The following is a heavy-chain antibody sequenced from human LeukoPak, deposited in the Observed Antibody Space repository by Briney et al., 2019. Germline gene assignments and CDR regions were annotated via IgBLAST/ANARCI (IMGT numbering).Heavy chain of an antibody. CDR3: ASSYDFWSGYLSLGWFDP. Sequence: QPGGSLRLSCAASGFTFSSYWMHWVRQAPGKGLVWVSRINSDGGSTSYADSVKGRFTISRDNAKNTLYLQMNSLSAEDTAVYYCASSYDFWSGYLSLGWFDPWGQGTLVTVSS. V-gene: IGHV3-74*01. CDR1: GFTFSSYW. CDR2: INSDGGST. J-gene: IGHJ5*02. D-gene: IGHD3-3*01.